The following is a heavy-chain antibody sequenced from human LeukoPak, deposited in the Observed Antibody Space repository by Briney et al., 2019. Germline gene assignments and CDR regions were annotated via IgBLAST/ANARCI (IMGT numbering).Heavy chain of an antibody. J-gene: IGHJ5*02. Sequence: GGSLRLSCAASGFTFSSYSMNWVRQAPGKGLEWVSSISSSSSYIYYADSVKGRFTISRDNAKNSLYLQMNSLRAEDTAVYYCARDLVRGRGLWFDPWGQGTLVTVPS. CDR1: GFTFSSYS. D-gene: IGHD6-13*01. CDR3: ARDLVRGRGLWFDP. V-gene: IGHV3-21*01. CDR2: ISSSSSYI.